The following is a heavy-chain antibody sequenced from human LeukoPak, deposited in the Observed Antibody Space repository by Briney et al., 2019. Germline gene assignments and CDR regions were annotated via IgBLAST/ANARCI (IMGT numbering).Heavy chain of an antibody. Sequence: GGSLRLSCSASGFTFSSYAMHWVRQAPGKGLEYVSAISGIGGSTYYADCVKGRFTISRDNSKNTLYLQMSSLRAEDTAVYYCVKDVLGSGPRYYYDTSGYGSFDYWGQGTLVTVSS. D-gene: IGHD3-22*01. V-gene: IGHV3-64D*06. CDR3: VKDVLGSGPRYYYDTSGYGSFDY. CDR2: ISGIGGST. CDR1: GFTFSSYA. J-gene: IGHJ4*02.